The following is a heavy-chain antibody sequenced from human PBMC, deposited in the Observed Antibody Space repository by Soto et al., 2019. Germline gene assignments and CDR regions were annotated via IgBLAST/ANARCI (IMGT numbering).Heavy chain of an antibody. J-gene: IGHJ6*03. CDR3: ARVPSRGVTMVRGVMGYYMDV. V-gene: IGHV3-21*01. CDR1: GFTFSSYS. CDR2: ISSSSSYI. Sequence: PGGSLRLSCAASGFTFSSYSMNWVRQAPGKGLEWVSSISSSSSYIYYADSVKGRFTISRDNAKNSLYLQMNSLRAEDTAVYYCARVPSRGVTMVRGVMGYYMDVWGRGTTVTVSS. D-gene: IGHD3-10*01.